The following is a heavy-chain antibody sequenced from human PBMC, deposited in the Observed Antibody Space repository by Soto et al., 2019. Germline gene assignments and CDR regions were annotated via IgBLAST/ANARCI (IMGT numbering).Heavy chain of an antibody. J-gene: IGHJ6*02. CDR1: GYSFTSYW. D-gene: IGHD6-19*01. CDR3: ARRVAVAGYYCMDF. V-gene: IGHV5-10-1*01. Sequence: PGESRKISWKGSGYSFTSYWISWVRQMPGKGLEWMGRIDPSDSYTNYSPSFQGHVTISADKSISTAYLQWSSLKASDTAMYYCARRVAVAGYYCMDFWGQGTTVTVSS. CDR2: IDPSDSYT.